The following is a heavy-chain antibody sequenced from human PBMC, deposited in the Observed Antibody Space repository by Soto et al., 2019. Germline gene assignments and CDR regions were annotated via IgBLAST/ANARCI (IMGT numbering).Heavy chain of an antibody. J-gene: IGHJ5*02. CDR2: IIPIFGTA. D-gene: IGHD6-19*01. V-gene: IGHV1-69*13. CDR3: ARDGWYVGDP. Sequence: SVKVSCKTSGGTFSSYAISWVRQAPGQGLEWMGGIIPIFGTANYAQKFQGRVTITADESTSTAYMELSSLRSDDTAVYYCARDGWYVGDPWGQGTLVTVSS. CDR1: GGTFSSYA.